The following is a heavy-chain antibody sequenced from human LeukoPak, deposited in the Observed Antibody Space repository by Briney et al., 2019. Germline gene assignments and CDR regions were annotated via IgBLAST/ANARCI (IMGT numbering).Heavy chain of an antibody. CDR2: INHSGST. V-gene: IGHV4-34*01. J-gene: IGHJ4*02. Sequence: SETLSLTCAVYGGSFSGYYWSWIRQPPGKGLEWIGEINHSGSTNYNPSHKSRVTISVDTSKNQFSLKLSSVTAADTAVYYCAREGSTPPAYWGQGTLVTVSS. D-gene: IGHD2-15*01. CDR3: AREGSTPPAY. CDR1: GGSFSGYY.